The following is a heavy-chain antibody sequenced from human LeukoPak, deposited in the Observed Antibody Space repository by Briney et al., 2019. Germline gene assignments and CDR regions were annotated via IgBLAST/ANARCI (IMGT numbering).Heavy chain of an antibody. CDR1: GFTFSSYG. Sequence: GGSLRLSCAASGFTFSSYGMHWVRQAPGKGLEWVAFIRYDGSNKYYADSVKGRFTISRDNSKNTLYLQMNSLRAEDTAVYYCAKGSYDWIVVVPAAELDHFDYWGQGTLVTVSS. CDR3: AKGSYDWIVVVPAAELDHFDY. CDR2: IRYDGSNK. D-gene: IGHD2-2*01. V-gene: IGHV3-30*02. J-gene: IGHJ4*02.